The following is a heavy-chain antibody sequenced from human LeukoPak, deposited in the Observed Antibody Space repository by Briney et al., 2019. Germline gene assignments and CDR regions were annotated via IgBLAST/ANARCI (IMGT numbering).Heavy chain of an antibody. CDR2: ISESGGST. Sequence: GGSLRLSCVVSGITLSNYAMSWVRQAPGKGLEWVSGISESGGSTKYADSVKGRFTISRDNSLNTVYLQMNSLRAEDTAVYFCAKRGIVIRGVLIIGFHKEAYYFDYWGLGILVTVSS. J-gene: IGHJ4*02. CDR3: AKRGIVIRGVLIIGFHKEAYYFDY. V-gene: IGHV3-23*01. D-gene: IGHD3-10*01. CDR1: GITLSNYA.